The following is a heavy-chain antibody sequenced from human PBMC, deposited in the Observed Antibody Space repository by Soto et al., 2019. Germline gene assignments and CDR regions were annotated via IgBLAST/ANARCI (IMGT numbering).Heavy chain of an antibody. CDR2: ISYDGSNK. V-gene: IGHV3-30-3*01. J-gene: IGHJ6*02. D-gene: IGHD4-17*01. CDR1: GFTFSSYA. CDR3: ARDMTTVTPPYYYYGMDV. Sequence: QVQLVESGGGVVQPGRSLRLSCAASGFTFSSYAMHWVRQAPGKGLEWVAVISYDGSNKYYADSVKGRFTISRDNSKNTLYLHMNSLRAEDTAVYYCARDMTTVTPPYYYYGMDVWGQGTTVTVSS.